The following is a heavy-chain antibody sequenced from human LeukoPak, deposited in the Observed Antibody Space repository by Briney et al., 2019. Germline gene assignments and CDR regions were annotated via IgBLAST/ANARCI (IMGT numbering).Heavy chain of an antibody. Sequence: SETLSLTCTVSGGSISSSSYYWGWIRQPPGKGLEWIGSIYYSGSTYYNPSLKGRVTISVDTSKNQFSLKLSSVTAADTAVYYCASPLIAVAGSFDYWGRGTLVTVSS. V-gene: IGHV4-39*01. D-gene: IGHD6-19*01. CDR3: ASPLIAVAGSFDY. CDR1: GGSISSSSYY. CDR2: IYYSGST. J-gene: IGHJ4*02.